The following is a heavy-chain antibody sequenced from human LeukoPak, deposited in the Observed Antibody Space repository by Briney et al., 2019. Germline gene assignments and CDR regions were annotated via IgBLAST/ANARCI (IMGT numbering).Heavy chain of an antibody. CDR3: GRDYEERTTDY. D-gene: IGHD3-16*01. CDR2: ISSSSSII. CDR1: GFTFSTYS. J-gene: IGHJ4*02. V-gene: IGHV3-48*04. Sequence: QPGGSLRLSRAASGFTFSTYSMNWVRQAPGKGLEWVSYISSSSSIINYAESVRGRFTISRDNAKNLLYLQMNSLRAEDTAVYYCGRDYEERTTDYWGQGTLVTVSS.